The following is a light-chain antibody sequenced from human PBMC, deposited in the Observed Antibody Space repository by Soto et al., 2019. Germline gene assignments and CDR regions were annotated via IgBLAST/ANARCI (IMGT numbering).Light chain of an antibody. CDR3: SSYTSGSSHYV. Sequence: QSALTQPASVSGYHGQSITMSCTGTSSDVGAYYSVSWYQHHPGKAPKLIIYGVTNRPSGVSNRFSGSKSGNTASLTISGLQAEDEADYHCSSYTSGSSHYVFGTGTKVTVL. CDR2: GVT. J-gene: IGLJ1*01. CDR1: SSDVGAYYS. V-gene: IGLV2-14*01.